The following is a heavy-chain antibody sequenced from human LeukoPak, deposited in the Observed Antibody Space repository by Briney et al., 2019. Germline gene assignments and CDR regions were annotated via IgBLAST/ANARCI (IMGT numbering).Heavy chain of an antibody. CDR1: GGSISSYY. CDR3: AREDKYQLLSL. J-gene: IGHJ4*02. Sequence: SETLSLTCTVSGGSISSYYWSWIRQPPGKGLEWIGYTYYSGSTNYNPSLKSRVTISVDTSKNQFSLKLSSVTAADTAVYYCAREDKYQLLSLWGQGTLVTVSS. D-gene: IGHD2-2*01. CDR2: TYYSGST. V-gene: IGHV4-59*01.